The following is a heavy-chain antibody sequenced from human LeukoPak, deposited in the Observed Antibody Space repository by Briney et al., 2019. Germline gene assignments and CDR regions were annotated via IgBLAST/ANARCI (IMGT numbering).Heavy chain of an antibody. D-gene: IGHD3-22*01. J-gene: IGHJ4*02. CDR2: IYPGDSDT. CDR3: ARLESYYDSSGYYGYFDY. Sequence: GESLKISCKGSGYSLTSYWIGWVRQMPGKGLEWMGIIYPGDSDTRYSPSFQGQVTISADKSISTAYLQWSSLKASDTAMYYCARLESYYDSSGYYGYFDYWGQGTLVTVSS. CDR1: GYSLTSYW. V-gene: IGHV5-51*01.